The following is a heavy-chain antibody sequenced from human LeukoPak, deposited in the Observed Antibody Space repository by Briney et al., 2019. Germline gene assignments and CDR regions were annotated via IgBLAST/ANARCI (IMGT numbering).Heavy chain of an antibody. J-gene: IGHJ4*02. CDR1: GFTFSSYA. Sequence: GGSLRLSCAASGFTFSSYAMSWVRQAPGKGLEWVSAISGSGGSTYYADSVKGRFTISRDNSKNTLYLQMNSLRAEDTAVYYCAKGGDCSSTSCYSDYWGQGTLVTVSS. D-gene: IGHD2-2*01. V-gene: IGHV3-23*01. CDR2: ISGSGGST. CDR3: AKGGDCSSTSCYSDY.